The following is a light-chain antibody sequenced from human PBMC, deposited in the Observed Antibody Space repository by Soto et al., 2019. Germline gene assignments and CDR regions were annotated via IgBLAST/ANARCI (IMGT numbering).Light chain of an antibody. CDR3: SSYTSSSTRV. J-gene: IGLJ1*01. CDR1: SSDVGAYDF. V-gene: IGLV2-14*03. Sequence: QSVLTQPASVSGSPGQSITISCTGTSSDVGAYDFVSWYQQHPDKAPKLMIYEVSNRPSGVSNRFSGSKSANTATLTISGLQAEDEADYYCSSYTSSSTRVFGTGTKVPVL. CDR2: EVS.